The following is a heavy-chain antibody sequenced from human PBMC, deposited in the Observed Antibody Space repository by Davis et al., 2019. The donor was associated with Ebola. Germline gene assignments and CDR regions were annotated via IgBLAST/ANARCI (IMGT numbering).Heavy chain of an antibody. J-gene: IGHJ6*02. CDR3: ARDRVGTVTTSYGMDV. CDR2: IHDSGST. Sequence: MPSETLSLTCTVSGGSISGDYWSWIRQPPGKGLEWIGYIHDSGSTNYNPSLKSRVTISVDTSKNQFSLKLSSVTAADTAVYYCARDRVGTVTTSYGMDVWGQGTTVTVSS. D-gene: IGHD4-17*01. CDR1: GGSISGDY. V-gene: IGHV4-59*12.